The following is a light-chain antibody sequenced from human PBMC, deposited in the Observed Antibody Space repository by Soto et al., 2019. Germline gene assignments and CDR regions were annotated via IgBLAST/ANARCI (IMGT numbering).Light chain of an antibody. CDR1: SSDVGGYNY. CDR3: CSYAGSYTSRV. V-gene: IGLV2-11*01. J-gene: IGLJ1*01. Sequence: QSVLTQPASVSGSPGQSITISCTGTSSDVGGYNYVSWYQQHPGKAPKLMIYDVSKRPSGVPDRFSGSKSGNTASLTISGLQAEDEADYYCCSYAGSYTSRVFGTGTKVTVL. CDR2: DVS.